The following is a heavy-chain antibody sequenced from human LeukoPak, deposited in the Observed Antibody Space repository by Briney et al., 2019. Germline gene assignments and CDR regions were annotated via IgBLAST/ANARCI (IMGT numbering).Heavy chain of an antibody. Sequence: SETLSVTCDVSGDSISDYSWNWVRQPPGQGLEWIAYISYSGSTNYNPSLKSRVTLSADTSENQFSLHLLSVTAADTAVYYCARLAYCGGDCYSYFDYWGQGTLVTVSS. V-gene: IGHV4-59*13. CDR1: GDSISDYS. D-gene: IGHD2-21*02. CDR3: ARLAYCGGDCYSYFDY. CDR2: ISYSGST. J-gene: IGHJ4*02.